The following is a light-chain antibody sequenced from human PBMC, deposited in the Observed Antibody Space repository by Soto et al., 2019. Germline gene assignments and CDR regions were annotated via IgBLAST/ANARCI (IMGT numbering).Light chain of an antibody. J-gene: IGLJ2*01. CDR3: SSYTTSSTVV. CDR2: EVS. Sequence: QSTLTQPASVSGSPGQSITISCTGTSNDVGAYGYVSWYQQHPGKAPKLMIYEVSYRPSGVSNRFSGSKSGNAASLTISGLQAEDEADYYCSSYTTSSTVVFGGGTKLTVL. CDR1: SNDVGAYGY. V-gene: IGLV2-14*01.